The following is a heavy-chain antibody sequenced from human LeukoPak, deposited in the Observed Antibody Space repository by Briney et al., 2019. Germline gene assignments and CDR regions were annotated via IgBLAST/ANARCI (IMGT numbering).Heavy chain of an antibody. D-gene: IGHD5-24*01. CDR1: KYTFTAYY. CDR3: ARRVEMATKD. Sequence: GASVKVSCKASKYTFTAYYMHWVRQAPGQGLEWMGWINPNSGGTNYAQKFQGRVTMTRNTSISTAYMELRSLRSEDTAVYYCARRVEMATKDSGPGTLVTVSS. J-gene: IGHJ4*02. V-gene: IGHV1-2*02. CDR2: INPNSGGT.